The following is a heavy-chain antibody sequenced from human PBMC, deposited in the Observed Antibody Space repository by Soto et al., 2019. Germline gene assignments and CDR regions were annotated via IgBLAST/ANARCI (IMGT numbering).Heavy chain of an antibody. CDR2: ITPNGGSK. J-gene: IGHJ4*02. CDR1: GYTFSSYY. Sequence: QVQLVQSGAEVKKPGASVKVSCKASGYTFSSYYIHWVRQAPGQGLEWIGIITPNGGSKNYAQNFKGRLTVTRDTSTATVYRDLSALTSDDTDMYYCARGLGLGDCWGQGTLVTVSS. V-gene: IGHV1-46*01. D-gene: IGHD3-9*01. CDR3: ARGLGLGDC.